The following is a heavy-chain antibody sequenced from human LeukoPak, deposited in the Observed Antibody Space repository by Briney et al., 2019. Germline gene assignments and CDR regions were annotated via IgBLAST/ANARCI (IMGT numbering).Heavy chain of an antibody. D-gene: IGHD6-13*01. Sequence: SQTLSLTCTVSGGSLTSGNYYWSWIRQPAGEGLEWIGRIYPSGNSNYNPSLKSRVTISVDTSKNQFSLKLSSVTASDTAVDYCAREPHLGRYSSSRSSFDYWGQGTLVTVSS. CDR1: GGSLTSGNYY. CDR3: AREPHLGRYSSSRSSFDY. J-gene: IGHJ4*02. V-gene: IGHV4-61*02. CDR2: IYPSGNS.